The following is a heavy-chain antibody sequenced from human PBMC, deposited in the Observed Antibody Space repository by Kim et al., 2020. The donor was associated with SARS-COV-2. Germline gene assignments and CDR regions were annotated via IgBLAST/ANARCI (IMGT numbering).Heavy chain of an antibody. D-gene: IGHD3-9*01. Sequence: GGSLRLSCTASGFTFNNYAMTWVRQAPGKGLDWVSTISGGGSDTYYADSVKGRFTISRDNSKNTLFLQMNSLRADDTAVYYCAKATSSYDVFTGYRYFDYWGQGTLVTVSS. J-gene: IGHJ4*02. V-gene: IGHV3-23*01. CDR1: GFTFNNYA. CDR2: ISGGGSDT. CDR3: AKATSSYDVFTGYRYFDY.